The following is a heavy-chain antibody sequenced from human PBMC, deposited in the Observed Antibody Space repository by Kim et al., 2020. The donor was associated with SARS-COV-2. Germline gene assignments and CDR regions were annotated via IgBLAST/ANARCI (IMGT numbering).Heavy chain of an antibody. CDR1: GFTFSNYG. V-gene: IGHV3-23*01. D-gene: IGHD4-17*01. CDR2: INGGGSKT. Sequence: GGSLRLSCAASGFTFSNYGMSWVRQAPGKGLEWVSAINGGGSKTSYADSVKGRFTISRDNSKNTLYLQMNSLRAEDTAVYYCAKNSGQVYGDYYFDYWGQGTLVTVSS. CDR3: AKNSGQVYGDYYFDY. J-gene: IGHJ4*02.